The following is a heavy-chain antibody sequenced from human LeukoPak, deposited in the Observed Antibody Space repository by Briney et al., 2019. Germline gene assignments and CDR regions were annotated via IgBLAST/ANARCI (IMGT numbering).Heavy chain of an antibody. V-gene: IGHV1-18*01. Sequence: GASVKVSCKASGYTFTSYGISRVRQAPGQGLEWMGWISAYNGNTNYAQKLQGRVTMTTDTSTSTAYMELRSLRSDDTAVYYCARYYDSSGYIAFDIWGQGTMVTVSS. CDR2: ISAYNGNT. D-gene: IGHD3-22*01. CDR3: ARYYDSSGYIAFDI. J-gene: IGHJ3*02. CDR1: GYTFTSYG.